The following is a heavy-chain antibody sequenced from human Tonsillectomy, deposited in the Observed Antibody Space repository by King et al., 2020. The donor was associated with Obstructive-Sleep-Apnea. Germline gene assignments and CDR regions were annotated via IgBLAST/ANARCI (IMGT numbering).Heavy chain of an antibody. J-gene: IGHJ6*02. CDR3: ARDATTVTPYYYYGMDV. V-gene: IGHV3-30-3*01. CDR2: SSYDGSNK. CDR1: GFTFSSYA. Sequence: VQLVESGGGVVQPGRSLRLSCAASGFTFSSYAMRWVRQAPGQGLERVAVSSYDGSNKYYAESVKGRFTISRDNSKNPLYLQMNSLRAVDTAVYYCARDATTVTPYYYYGMDVWGQGTTVTVSS. D-gene: IGHD4-17*01.